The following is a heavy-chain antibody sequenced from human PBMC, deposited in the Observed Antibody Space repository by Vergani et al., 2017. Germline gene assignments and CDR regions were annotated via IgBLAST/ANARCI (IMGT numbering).Heavy chain of an antibody. J-gene: IGHJ6*03. Sequence: QVQLQESGPGLVKASQTLSLTCSVSGAYVGSGGYYWSWVRQRPGIGLDWIGYIYYSGTTYYNPSLESRLTISLDNSENHLSLKLTSVTAAGTAVYYCEKQKDYYMDVWGKGATVTVS. CDR1: GAYVGSGGYY. V-gene: IGHV4-31*03. CDR2: IYYSGTT. CDR3: EKQKDYYMDV.